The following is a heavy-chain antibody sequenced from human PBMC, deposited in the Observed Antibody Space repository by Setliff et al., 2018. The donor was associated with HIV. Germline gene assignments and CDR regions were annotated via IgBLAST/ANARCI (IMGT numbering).Heavy chain of an antibody. CDR3: AREGPQTGDHSLALF. D-gene: IGHD7-27*01. J-gene: IGHJ4*02. CDR1: GFTLSYYS. Sequence: GGSLRLSCAASGFTLSYYSMNWVRQAPGKGLEWIPYISTSGSTIYYADSVKGRFTISRDNAKNSLYLQMNSLRSEDTAVYYCAREGPQTGDHSLALFWGQGTVVTVSS. CDR2: ISTSGSTI. V-gene: IGHV3-11*04.